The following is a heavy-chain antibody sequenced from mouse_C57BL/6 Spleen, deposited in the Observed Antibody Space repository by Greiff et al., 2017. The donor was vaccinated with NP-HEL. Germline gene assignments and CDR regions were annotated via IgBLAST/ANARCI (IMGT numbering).Heavy chain of an antibody. CDR1: GFNIKDDY. J-gene: IGHJ2*01. CDR3: TTGATVVATGGYFDY. D-gene: IGHD1-1*01. V-gene: IGHV14-4*01. CDR2: IDPENGDT. Sequence: VQLKESGAELVRPGASVKLSCTASGFNIKDDYMHWVKQRPEQGLEWIGWIDPENGDTEYASKFQGKATITADTSSNPAYLQLSSLTSEDTAVYYCTTGATVVATGGYFDYWGQGTTLTVSS.